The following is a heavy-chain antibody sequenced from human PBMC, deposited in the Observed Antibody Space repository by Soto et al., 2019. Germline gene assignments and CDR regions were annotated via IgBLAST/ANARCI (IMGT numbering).Heavy chain of an antibody. D-gene: IGHD3-22*01. Sequence: GGSLRLSCAASGFTFSSYWMHWVRQAPGKGLVWVSRISSDGSSTSYADSVKGRFTISRDNAKNTLYLQMNSLRAEDTAVYYCASYDSRVYYGMDVWGQGTTVTVSS. CDR3: ASYDSRVYYGMDV. J-gene: IGHJ6*02. CDR1: GFTFSSYW. CDR2: ISSDGSST. V-gene: IGHV3-74*01.